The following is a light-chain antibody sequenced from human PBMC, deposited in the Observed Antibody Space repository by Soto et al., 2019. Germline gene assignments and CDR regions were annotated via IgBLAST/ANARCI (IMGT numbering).Light chain of an antibody. Sequence: EIVLTQSPATLSLSPGERSTLSCMASQSVRSYLAWYQQKPGQAPRLLIYDASNRATGIPARFSGSGSGTDFTLTINSLEPEDFAVYYCQQRSNWITFGQGTRLEIK. CDR1: QSVRSY. CDR2: DAS. CDR3: QQRSNWIT. V-gene: IGKV3-11*01. J-gene: IGKJ5*01.